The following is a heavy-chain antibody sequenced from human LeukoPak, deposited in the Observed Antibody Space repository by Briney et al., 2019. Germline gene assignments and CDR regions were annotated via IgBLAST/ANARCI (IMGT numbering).Heavy chain of an antibody. J-gene: IGHJ6*03. CDR2: INPNSGGT. V-gene: IGHV1-2*02. CDR1: GYTFTGYY. Sequence: ASVKVSCKASGYTFTGYYMHWVRQAPGQGLEWMGWINPNSGGTNYAQKFQGRVTMTRDTSISTAYMELSRLRSDDTAVYYCARDTRDYGDYVPRNADYMDVWGKGTTVTVSS. CDR3: ARDTRDYGDYVPRNADYMDV. D-gene: IGHD4-17*01.